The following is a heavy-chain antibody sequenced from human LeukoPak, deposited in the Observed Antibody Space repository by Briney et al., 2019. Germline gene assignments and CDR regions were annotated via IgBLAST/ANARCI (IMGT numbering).Heavy chain of an antibody. CDR1: GFTFSSYD. D-gene: IGHD3/OR15-3a*01. CDR2: ISSSSTYL. CDR3: ARWTHYYGMDV. V-gene: IGHV3-21*01. Sequence: GGSLRLSCAASGFTFSSYDMNWVRQAPGKGLEWVSSISSSSTYLYYADSVKGRFTISRDNAKNSLYVQMNSLRAEDTAVYYCARWTHYYGMDVWGQGTTVTVSS. J-gene: IGHJ6*02.